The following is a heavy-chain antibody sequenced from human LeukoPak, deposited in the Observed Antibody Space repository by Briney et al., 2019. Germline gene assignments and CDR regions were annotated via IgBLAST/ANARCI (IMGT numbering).Heavy chain of an antibody. J-gene: IGHJ4*02. Sequence: PGKSLRLSCAASGFTFSSYWMTWVRQAPGKGLEWVANINPDGSATYHVDSVKGRFTISRDNAKNSLYLQMISLRAEDTAVYYCARAIKYNFDYWGQGTLVTVSS. D-gene: IGHD5-24*01. CDR3: ARAIKYNFDY. CDR2: INPDGSAT. CDR1: GFTFSSYW. V-gene: IGHV3-7*04.